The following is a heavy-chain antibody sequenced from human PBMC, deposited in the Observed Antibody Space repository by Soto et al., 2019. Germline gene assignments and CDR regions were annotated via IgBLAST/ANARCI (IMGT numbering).Heavy chain of an antibody. CDR2: ISGSGGST. V-gene: IGHV3-23*01. CDR3: ARGRSMVRGVYDAFDI. CDR1: GFTFSSYA. Sequence: PGGSLRLSCAASGFTFSSYAMSWVRQAPGKGLEWVSAISGSGGSTYYADSVKGRITISRDNSKNTLYLQMNSLRAEDTAVYYCARGRSMVRGVYDAFDIWGQGTMVTVSS. J-gene: IGHJ3*02. D-gene: IGHD3-10*01.